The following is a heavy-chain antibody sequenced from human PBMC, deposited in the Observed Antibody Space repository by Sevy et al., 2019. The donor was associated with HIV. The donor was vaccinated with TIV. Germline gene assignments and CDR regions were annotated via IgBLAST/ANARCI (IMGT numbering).Heavy chain of an antibody. V-gene: IGHV3-9*01. CDR2: ISWNSGAT. Sequence: GGSLRLSCAASGFTFSDYAMHWVRQVPGKGLEWVSGISWNSGATGYADSVRGRFTISRGNSKKTLYLQMNNLRADDTAVYYCARGRGVFGAVAINWFDPWGQGALVTVSS. J-gene: IGHJ5*02. CDR1: GFTFSDYA. D-gene: IGHD3-3*01. CDR3: ARGRGVFGAVAINWFDP.